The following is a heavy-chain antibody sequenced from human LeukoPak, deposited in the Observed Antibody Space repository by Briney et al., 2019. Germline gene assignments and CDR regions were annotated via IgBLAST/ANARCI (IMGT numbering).Heavy chain of an antibody. J-gene: IGHJ5*02. D-gene: IGHD3-3*01. V-gene: IGHV4-34*01. Sequence: SETLSLTCAVYGGSFSGYYWSWIRQPPGKGLEWIGEINHSGSTNYNPSLKSQVTISVDTSKNQFSLKLSSVTAADTAVYYCARVCSPLKYYDFWSGYRNNWFDPWGQGTLVTVSS. CDR2: INHSGST. CDR3: ARVCSPLKYYDFWSGYRNNWFDP. CDR1: GGSFSGYY.